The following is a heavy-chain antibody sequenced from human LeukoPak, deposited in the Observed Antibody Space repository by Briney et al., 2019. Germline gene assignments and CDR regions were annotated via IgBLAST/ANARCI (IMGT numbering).Heavy chain of an antibody. CDR2: IYPGDSDT. CDR3: ARFGRSYDFWSGYYSFDY. V-gene: IGHV5-51*01. CDR1: GYSFTSYW. Sequence: GESLKISCKGSGYSFTSYWIGWVRQMPGKGLEWMGIIYPGDSDTRYSPSFRGQVTISADKSISTAYLQWSSLKASDTAMYYCARFGRSYDFWSGYYSFDYWGQGTLVTVSS. J-gene: IGHJ4*02. D-gene: IGHD3-3*01.